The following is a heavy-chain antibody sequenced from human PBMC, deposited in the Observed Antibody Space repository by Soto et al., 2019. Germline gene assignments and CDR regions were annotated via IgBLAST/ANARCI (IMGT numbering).Heavy chain of an antibody. J-gene: IGHJ4*02. CDR2: ASAYNGHT. Sequence: ASVKVSCKASGYTFIDYGLSWVRQAPGQGLEWMGWASAYNGHTNYAQRLQGRVTVTTDTSTSTVYMELRSLRSDDTAVYYCARVGRDYYDSSGYYGPLYYFDYWGQGTLVTVSS. V-gene: IGHV1-18*01. CDR1: GYTFIDYG. CDR3: ARVGRDYYDSSGYYGPLYYFDY. D-gene: IGHD3-22*01.